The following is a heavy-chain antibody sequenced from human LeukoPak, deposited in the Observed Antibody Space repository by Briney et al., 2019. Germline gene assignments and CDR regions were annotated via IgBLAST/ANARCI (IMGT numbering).Heavy chain of an antibody. CDR1: GYSISSSNW. D-gene: IGHD5-24*01. J-gene: IGHJ3*02. CDR3: ARRRDGYNLYAFDI. V-gene: IGHV4-28*06. CDR2: IYYSGST. Sequence: PSDTLSLTCAVSGYSISSSNWWGWIRQPPGKGLEWIGYIYYSGSTNYNPSLKSRVTMSVDTSKNQFSLKLSSVTALDTAVYYCARRRDGYNLYAFDIWGQGTMVTVSS.